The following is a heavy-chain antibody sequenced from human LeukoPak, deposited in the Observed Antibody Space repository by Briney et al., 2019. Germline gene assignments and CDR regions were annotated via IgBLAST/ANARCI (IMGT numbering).Heavy chain of an antibody. D-gene: IGHD5-12*01. J-gene: IGHJ6*02. CDR3: ARGRGYSGYDYHYGMDV. V-gene: IGHV3-53*01. CDR2: IYSGGST. Sequence: GGSLRLSCAASGFTVSSNYMSWVRQAPGKGLEWVSVIYSGGSTYYADSVKGRFTISRDNSKNTLYLQMNSLRAEDTAVYYCARGRGYSGYDYHYGMDVWGQGTTVTVSS. CDR1: GFTVSSNY.